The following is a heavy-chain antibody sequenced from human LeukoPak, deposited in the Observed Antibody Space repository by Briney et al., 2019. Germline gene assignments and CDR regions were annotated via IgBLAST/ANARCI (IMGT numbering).Heavy chain of an antibody. D-gene: IGHD6-13*01. J-gene: IGHJ4*02. Sequence: PSETLSLTCTVSGGCISSGSYYWSWIRQPAGKGLERIGRIYTSGSTNYNPSLKSRVTISVDTSKNQFSLKLTSVTAADTAVYYCARGGGSRWPFDYWGQGSLVTVSS. CDR1: GGCISSGSYY. CDR3: ARGGGSRWPFDY. CDR2: IYTSGST. V-gene: IGHV4-61*02.